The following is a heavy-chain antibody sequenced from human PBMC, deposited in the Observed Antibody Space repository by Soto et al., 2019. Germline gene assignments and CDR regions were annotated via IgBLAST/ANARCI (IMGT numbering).Heavy chain of an antibody. CDR1: GGSIRSSSYY. CDR2: IYYSGST. Sequence: SETLPLTCTVSGGSIRSSSYYWGWIRQPPGKGLEWIGSIYYSGSTYYNPSLKSRVTISVDTSKNQFSLKLSSVTAADTAVYYCARHTPAISISDHWGQGTLVTVSS. CDR3: ARHTPAISISDH. D-gene: IGHD2-15*01. J-gene: IGHJ4*02. V-gene: IGHV4-39*01.